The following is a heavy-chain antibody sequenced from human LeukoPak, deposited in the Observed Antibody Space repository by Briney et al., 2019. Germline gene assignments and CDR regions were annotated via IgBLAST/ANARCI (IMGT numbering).Heavy chain of an antibody. CDR1: GGSISSYY. J-gene: IGHJ4*02. Sequence: SETLSLTCTVSGGSISSYYWSWIRQPVGKGLEFIGRIYTGGSTNYNPSLKSRVSMSVDTSKNQFSLRLNSVTAADTAVYYCARLSGNFWCFDYWGQGTLVTVSS. D-gene: IGHD5-12*01. CDR3: ARLSGNFWCFDY. V-gene: IGHV4-4*07. CDR2: IYTGGST.